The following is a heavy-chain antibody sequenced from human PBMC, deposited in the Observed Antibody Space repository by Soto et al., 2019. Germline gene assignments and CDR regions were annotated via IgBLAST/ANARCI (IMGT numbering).Heavy chain of an antibody. CDR3: ATSITIFGVVMKNFDY. Sequence: ASVKVSCKASGGTFSSYAISCVRQAPGQGLEWMGGIIPIFGTANYAQKFQGRVTITADESTSTAYMELSSLRSEDTAVYYCATSITIFGVVMKNFDYWGQGTLVTVSS. D-gene: IGHD3-3*01. CDR1: GGTFSSYA. V-gene: IGHV1-69*13. CDR2: IIPIFGTA. J-gene: IGHJ4*02.